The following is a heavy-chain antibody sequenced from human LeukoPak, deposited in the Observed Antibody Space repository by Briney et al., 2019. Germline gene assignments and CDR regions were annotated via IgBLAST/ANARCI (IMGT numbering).Heavy chain of an antibody. CDR2: TYYRSKWYN. CDR3: ARVIAVAGTWQPNDAFDI. CDR1: GDSVSSNSAA. J-gene: IGHJ3*02. V-gene: IGHV6-1*01. D-gene: IGHD6-19*01. Sequence: SQTLSLTCAISGDSVSSNSAAWNWIRQSPSRGLEWLGRTYYRSKWYNDYAVSVKSRITINPDTSKNQFSLQLNSVTPEDTAVYYCARVIAVAGTWQPNDAFDIRGQGTMVTVSS.